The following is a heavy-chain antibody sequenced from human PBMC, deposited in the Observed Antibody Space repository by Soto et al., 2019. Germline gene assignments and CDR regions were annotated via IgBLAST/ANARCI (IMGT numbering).Heavy chain of an antibody. D-gene: IGHD6-19*01. CDR3: AKEIGYSSKYYGMDV. V-gene: IGHV3-23*01. J-gene: IGHJ6*02. Sequence: GGSLRLSCAASGFTFSSYAMSWVRQAPGKGLEWVSAISGSGGSTYYADSVKGRFTISRDNSKNTLYLQMNSLRAEDAAVYYCAKEIGYSSKYYGMDVWGQGTTVTVSS. CDR1: GFTFSSYA. CDR2: ISGSGGST.